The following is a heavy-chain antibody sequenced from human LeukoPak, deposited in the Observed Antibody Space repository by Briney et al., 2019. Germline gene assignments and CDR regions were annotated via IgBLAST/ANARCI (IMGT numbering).Heavy chain of an antibody. J-gene: IGHJ4*02. V-gene: IGHV3-7*01. CDR1: GFTFNNYA. CDR2: MKEDGSEK. D-gene: IGHD1-7*01. Sequence: GGSLRLSCAASGFTFNNYAMSWVRQAPGKGLEWVANMKEDGSEKYYVDSVKGRFTISRDNAKNSLYLQMNSLRAEDTAVYYCARDDDWNYEDYWGQGTLVTVSS. CDR3: ARDDDWNYEDY.